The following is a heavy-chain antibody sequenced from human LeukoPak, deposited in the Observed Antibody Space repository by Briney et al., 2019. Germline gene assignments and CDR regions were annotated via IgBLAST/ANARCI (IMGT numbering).Heavy chain of an antibody. Sequence: GGSLRLSCAASGFTFSSYAMHWVRQAPGKGLEWVAVKSYDGSNKYYADSVKGRFTISRDNSKNTLYLQMNSLRAEDTAVYYCASNPGPFDYWGQGTLVTVSS. CDR2: KSYDGSNK. V-gene: IGHV3-30-3*01. CDR3: ASNPGPFDY. CDR1: GFTFSSYA. J-gene: IGHJ4*02.